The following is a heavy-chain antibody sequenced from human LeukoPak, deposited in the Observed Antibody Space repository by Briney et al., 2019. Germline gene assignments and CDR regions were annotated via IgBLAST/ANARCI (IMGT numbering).Heavy chain of an antibody. J-gene: IGHJ6*02. CDR3: AKDDYGMDV. Sequence: PGGSLRVSCAASGFTFSDYAMHWVRQAPGKGLEWVAVILHDGSNKYYADSVKGRFTISRDNSKKTLDLQMNSLRGEDTAVYYCAKDDYGMDVWGQGTTVTVSS. CDR2: ILHDGSNK. CDR1: GFTFSDYA. V-gene: IGHV3-30*18.